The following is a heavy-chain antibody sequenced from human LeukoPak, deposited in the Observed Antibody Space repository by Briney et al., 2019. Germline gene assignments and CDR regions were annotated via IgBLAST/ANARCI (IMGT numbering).Heavy chain of an antibody. CDR3: ARHLQGGQQLAPWGT. V-gene: IGHV4-39*01. CDR1: GGSIRSTSYY. D-gene: IGHD6-13*01. Sequence: SETLSLTCTVSGGSIRSTSYYWGWIRQPPGKGLEWIGSIYYSGSTYYNPSLKSRVTISVDTAKNQFSLKLSSVTAADTAVYYCARHLQGGQQLAPWGTWGQGTLVTVSS. J-gene: IGHJ5*02. CDR2: IYYSGST.